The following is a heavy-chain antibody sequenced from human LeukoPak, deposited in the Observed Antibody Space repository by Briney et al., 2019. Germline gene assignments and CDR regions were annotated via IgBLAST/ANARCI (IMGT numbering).Heavy chain of an antibody. V-gene: IGHV3-7*01. Sequence: GGSLRLSCAASGFTFSSSWMTWVRQAPGRGLEWVASVKGDGSDKYYVDSVKGRFTISRDNAKSSLDLQMSSLRAEDTAVYYCARFGGNYYYYYYMDVWGKGTTVTVSS. CDR2: VKGDGSDK. J-gene: IGHJ6*03. D-gene: IGHD3-10*01. CDR1: GFTFSSSW. CDR3: ARFGGNYYYYYYMDV.